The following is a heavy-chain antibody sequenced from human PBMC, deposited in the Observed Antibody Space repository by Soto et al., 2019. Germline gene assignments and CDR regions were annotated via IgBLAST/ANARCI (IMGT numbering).Heavy chain of an antibody. CDR2: IYWDDDK. Sequence: QITLKESGPTLVKPTQTLTLTCTFSGFSLSTSGVGVGWIRQPPGEALEWLALIYWDDDKRYSPSLKSRLTITKDTSKHQVGFTMTNLDPVDTATYYCAHNSGIRGFAYWGQGTLVTVSS. V-gene: IGHV2-5*02. CDR3: AHNSGIRGFAY. CDR1: GFSLSTSGVG. D-gene: IGHD3-10*01. J-gene: IGHJ4*02.